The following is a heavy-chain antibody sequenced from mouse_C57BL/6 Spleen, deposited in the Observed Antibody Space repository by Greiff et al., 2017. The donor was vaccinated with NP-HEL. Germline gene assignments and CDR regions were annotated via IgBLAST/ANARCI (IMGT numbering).Heavy chain of an antibody. D-gene: IGHD1-1*01. J-gene: IGHJ3*01. CDR2: IDPETGGT. CDR1: GYTFTDYD. Sequence: VQLQQSGAELVRPGASVTLSCKASGYTFTDYDMHWVKQTPVHGLEWIGAIDPETGGTAYNQKFKGKAILTADKSSSTAYMELRSLTSEDSAVYYCTREGYGSSYVHWGQGTLVTVSA. CDR3: TREGYGSSYVH. V-gene: IGHV1-15*01.